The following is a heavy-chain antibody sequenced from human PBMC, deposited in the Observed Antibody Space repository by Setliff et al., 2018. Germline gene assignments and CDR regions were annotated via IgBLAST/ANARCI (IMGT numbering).Heavy chain of an antibody. CDR1: ADSISSSYDY. Sequence: SETLSLTCNVSADSISSSYDYWAWIRQPPGKGLEWIGSIYNSGSTYYNPSLKSRVSISVDTSKNQFSLKLSSVTAADTAVYYCARYNSSWYLGYWGQGTLVTVSS. J-gene: IGHJ4*02. CDR3: ARYNSSWYLGY. CDR2: IYNSGST. D-gene: IGHD6-13*01. V-gene: IGHV4-39*01.